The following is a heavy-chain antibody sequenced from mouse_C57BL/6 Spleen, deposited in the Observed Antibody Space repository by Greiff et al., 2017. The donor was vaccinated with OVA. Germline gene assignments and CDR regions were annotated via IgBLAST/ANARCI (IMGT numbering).Heavy chain of an antibody. Sequence: EVMLVESGGGLVKPGGSLKLSCAASGFTFSSYAMSWVRQTPEKRLEWVATISDGGSYTYYPDHVKGRFTISRANAKNNLYLQMRQLKSDDTAMYYCARDGDYGSSPDYWGQGTTLTVSS. J-gene: IGHJ2*01. CDR1: GFTFSSYA. CDR2: ISDGGSYT. CDR3: ARDGDYGSSPDY. V-gene: IGHV5-4*01. D-gene: IGHD1-1*01.